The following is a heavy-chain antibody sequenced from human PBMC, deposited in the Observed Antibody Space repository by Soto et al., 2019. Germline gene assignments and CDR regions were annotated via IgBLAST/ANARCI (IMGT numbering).Heavy chain of an antibody. CDR1: GFTFSSYA. CDR3: AKKVAGSEPFQH. CDR2: ISGSGGST. J-gene: IGHJ1*01. Sequence: EVQLLESGGGLVQPGGSLRLSCAASGFTFSSYAMSWVRQAPGKGREWVSAISGSGGSTYYADSVKGRFTISRDNSKNTLFLQMNSLRAEDTAVYYCAKKVAGSEPFQHWGQGTLVTVSS. D-gene: IGHD6-19*01. V-gene: IGHV3-23*01.